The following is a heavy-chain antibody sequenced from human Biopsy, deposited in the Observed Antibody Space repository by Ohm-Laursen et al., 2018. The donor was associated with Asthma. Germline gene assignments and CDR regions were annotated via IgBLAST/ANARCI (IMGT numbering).Heavy chain of an antibody. CDR2: THHSGNT. Sequence: TLSLTCAVYGGSFSSNYWSWIRQTPGKGLEWLGDTHHSGNTNYNPSLSSRPTLSVDPSKNQFSLRLTSVTAADTAVYYCARGSSSRLSQWELLVSGGKRAHSYYGMDVWGQGTTVTVSS. J-gene: IGHJ6*02. V-gene: IGHV4-34*01. CDR1: GGSFSSNY. CDR3: ARGSSSRLSQWELLVSGGKRAHSYYGMDV. D-gene: IGHD1-26*01.